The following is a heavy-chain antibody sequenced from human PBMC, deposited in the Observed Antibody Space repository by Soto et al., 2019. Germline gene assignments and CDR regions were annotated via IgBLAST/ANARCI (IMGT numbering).Heavy chain of an antibody. J-gene: IGHJ6*02. CDR2: IWYDGSNK. CDR3: ARDSEGYYDFWSGYSAAYYYYGMDV. V-gene: IGHV3-33*08. D-gene: IGHD3-3*01. Sequence: GGSLRLSCAASGFTFSSYAMSWVRQAPGKGLEWVAVIWYDGSNKYYADSVKGRFTISRDNSKNTLYLQMNSLRAEDTAVYYCARDSEGYYDFWSGYSAAYYYYGMDVWGQGTTVTVSS. CDR1: GFTFSSYA.